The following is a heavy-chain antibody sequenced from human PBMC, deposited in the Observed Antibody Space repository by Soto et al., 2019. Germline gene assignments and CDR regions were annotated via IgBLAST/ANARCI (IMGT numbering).Heavy chain of an antibody. D-gene: IGHD3-10*01. Sequence: SETLSLTCAVYGGSFSGYYWSWIRQPPGKGLEWIGEINHSGSTNYNPSLKSRVTISVDTSKNQFSPKLSSVTAADTAVYYCARTPRRYGSGSYYRSSIGQDDDAFDIWGQGTTVTVSS. CDR3: ARTPRRYGSGSYYRSSIGQDDDAFDI. V-gene: IGHV4-34*01. CDR1: GGSFSGYY. J-gene: IGHJ3*02. CDR2: INHSGST.